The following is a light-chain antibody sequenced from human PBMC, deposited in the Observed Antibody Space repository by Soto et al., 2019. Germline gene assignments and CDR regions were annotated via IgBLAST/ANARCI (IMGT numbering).Light chain of an antibody. V-gene: IGKV3-20*01. CDR3: QQHGTSPDT. CDR1: QSLRSSY. J-gene: IGKJ2*01. Sequence: EVVLTQSPNTLSLSPGERATLSCWASQSLRSSYLAWYQRKPGQAPRLLMFGASSRATGIPDRFNGSGSGTDFILTISRLEQEDVAVYYCQQHGTSPDTFGQGTVLEIK. CDR2: GAS.